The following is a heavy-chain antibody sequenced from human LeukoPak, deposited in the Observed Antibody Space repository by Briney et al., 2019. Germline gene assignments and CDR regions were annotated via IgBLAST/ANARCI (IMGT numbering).Heavy chain of an antibody. V-gene: IGHV1-2*02. CDR2: INPNSGGT. D-gene: IGHD4-11*01. CDR1: GYTFTGYY. CDR3: ARHLYSKTLRYYYYMDV. Sequence: ASVKVSCKASGYTFTGYYMHWVRQAPGQGLEWMGWINPNSGGTNYAQKFQGRVTMTRDTSISTAYMELSRLRSDDTAVYYCARHLYSKTLRYYYYMDVWGKGTTVTVSS. J-gene: IGHJ6*03.